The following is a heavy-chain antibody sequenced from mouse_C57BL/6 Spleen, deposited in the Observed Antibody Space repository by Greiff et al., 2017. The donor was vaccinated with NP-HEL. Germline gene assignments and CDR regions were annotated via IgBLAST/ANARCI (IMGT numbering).Heavy chain of an antibody. D-gene: IGHD1-1*01. CDR3: AKYYGSSYFDY. J-gene: IGHJ2*01. CDR1: GYTFTSYG. CDR2: IYPRSGNT. Sequence: LQESGAELARPGASVKLSCKASGYTFTSYGISWVKQRPGQGLEWIGEIYPRSGNTYYNEKFKGKATLTADKSSSTAYMELRSLTSEDSAVYFCAKYYGSSYFDYWGQGTTLTVSS. V-gene: IGHV1-81*01.